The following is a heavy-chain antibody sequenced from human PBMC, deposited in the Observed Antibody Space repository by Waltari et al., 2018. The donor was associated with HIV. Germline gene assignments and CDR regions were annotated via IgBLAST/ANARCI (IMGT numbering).Heavy chain of an antibody. D-gene: IGHD4-17*01. V-gene: IGHV1-8*01. CDR1: GYTFSDND. J-gene: IGHJ4*02. CDR2: MNPKTGNT. CDR3: ARQGAGDYGDYLFDY. Sequence: QVQLVQSGTEVKEPGASLKVSCKASGYTFSDNDLNWVRQPPGQGLEWMGWMNPKTGNTGCAQTLQGRVILTRDASMNTAYMELNNLTSGDTAVYYCARQGAGDYGDYLFDYWGQGTLLTVSS.